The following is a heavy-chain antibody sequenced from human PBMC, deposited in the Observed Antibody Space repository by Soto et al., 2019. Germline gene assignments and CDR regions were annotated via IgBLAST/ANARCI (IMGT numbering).Heavy chain of an antibody. J-gene: IGHJ6*02. V-gene: IGHV4-4*02. CDR3: ASSTEGNYYDSSGYYPNYYYGMDV. CDR2: IYHSGST. CDR1: GGSISSSNW. D-gene: IGHD3-22*01. Sequence: TSETLSLTCAVSGGSISSSNWWSWVRQPPGKGLEWIGEIYHSGSTNYNPSLKSRVTISVDKSKNQFSLKLSSVTAADTAVYYCASSTEGNYYDSSGYYPNYYYGMDVWGQGTTVTVSS.